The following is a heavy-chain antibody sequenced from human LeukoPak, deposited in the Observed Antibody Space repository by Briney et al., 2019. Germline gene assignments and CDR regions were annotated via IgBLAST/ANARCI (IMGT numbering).Heavy chain of an antibody. V-gene: IGHV4-59*08. J-gene: IGHJ4*02. CDR3: ARHLDYYGSGSYEY. Sequence: SETLSLTCAVSGGSISTYHWSWIRQPPGKGLEWIGYISYSGSTNYNPSLKSRVTISVDTSKSQFSLKLSSVTAADTAVYYCARHLDYYGSGSYEYWGQGTLVTVSS. CDR2: ISYSGST. CDR1: GGSISTYH. D-gene: IGHD3-10*01.